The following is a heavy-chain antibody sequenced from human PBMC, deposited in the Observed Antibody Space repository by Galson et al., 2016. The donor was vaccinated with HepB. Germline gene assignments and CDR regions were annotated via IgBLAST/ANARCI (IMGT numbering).Heavy chain of an antibody. J-gene: IGHJ3*02. CDR3: AHRRDWYESYGYLSPQGFDN. D-gene: IGHD3-16*01. Sequence: PALVKPTQTLTLTCTLSGFSVSTPGVGVGWIRQPPGKALDWLALIYWNDDKRYSPSLKSRLTITKDTSKNQVVLTMRNMDPVDTATDYCAHRRDWYESYGYLSPQGFDNWGQGTMVTVSS. CDR2: IYWNDDK. CDR1: GFSVSTPGVG. V-gene: IGHV2-5*01.